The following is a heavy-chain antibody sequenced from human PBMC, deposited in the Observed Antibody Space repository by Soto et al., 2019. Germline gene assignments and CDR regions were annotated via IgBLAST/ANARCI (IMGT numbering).Heavy chain of an antibody. CDR2: IYYSGDT. D-gene: IGHD2-15*01. CDR1: GGSISAYF. CDR3: ARDLGGWPDY. J-gene: IGHJ4*02. Sequence: SETLSLTCTVSGGSISAYFWTWIRQPPGKGLEWIGYIYYSGDTNYNPSLKSRVTISVDTSKNQFSLKLRSEDTAVYYCARDLGGWPDYWGQGTLVTVSS. V-gene: IGHV4-59*01.